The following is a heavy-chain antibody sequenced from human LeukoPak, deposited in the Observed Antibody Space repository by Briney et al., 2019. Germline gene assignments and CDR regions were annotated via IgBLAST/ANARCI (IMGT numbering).Heavy chain of an antibody. CDR1: GGTFSSYA. Sequence: ASVKVSCKASGGTFSSYAISWVRQAPGQGLEWMGRIIPIFGTANYAQKFQGRVTITTDESTSTAYMELSSLRSEDTAVYYYARDRGYCSGGSRYGWYFDLWGRGTLVTVSS. J-gene: IGHJ2*01. V-gene: IGHV1-69*05. CDR2: IIPIFGTA. D-gene: IGHD2-15*01. CDR3: ARDRGYCSGGSRYGWYFDL.